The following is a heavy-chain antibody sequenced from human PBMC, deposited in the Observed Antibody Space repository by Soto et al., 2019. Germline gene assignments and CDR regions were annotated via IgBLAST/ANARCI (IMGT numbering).Heavy chain of an antibody. J-gene: IGHJ4*02. V-gene: IGHV4-39*01. CDR1: NFSVLTSIYY. CDR3: ARNWNLALVPAAYFDS. Sequence: SETLSLTCTVSNFSVLTSIYYWAWLRQPPGKGLEWVGTVYYTGTTYYNPSLQSLVTISIDTSKNQFSPNLNSVTAADTAVYYCARNWNLALVPAAYFDSWGQGTLVTVSS. CDR2: VYYTGTT. D-gene: IGHD2-2*01.